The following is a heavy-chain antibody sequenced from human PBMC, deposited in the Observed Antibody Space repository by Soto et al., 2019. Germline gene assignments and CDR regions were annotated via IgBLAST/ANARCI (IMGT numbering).Heavy chain of an antibody. CDR3: ARAPGDYFDY. CDR1: GGSISSGGYY. V-gene: IGHV4-31*03. CDR2: IFYSGST. Sequence: QVQLQESGPGLVKPSQTLSLTCTVSGGSISSGGYYWSWIRQHPGKGLEWIGYIFYSGSTFYNPSLKSRIAISVDTSKNQCSLKLSSVTAADTAVYYCARAPGDYFDYGGQGTLVTVSS. J-gene: IGHJ4*02.